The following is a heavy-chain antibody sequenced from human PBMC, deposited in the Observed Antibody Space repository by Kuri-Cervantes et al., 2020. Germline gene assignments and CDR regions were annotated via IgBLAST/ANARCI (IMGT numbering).Heavy chain of an antibody. CDR3: AKVSVNYDILTGYYPEGYYFDY. J-gene: IGHJ4*02. CDR2: ISWNSGSI. Sequence: LSLTCAASGFTFDDYAMHWVRQAPGKGLEWVSGISWNSGSIGYADSVKGRFTISRDNAKNSLYLQMNSLRAEDTALYYCAKVSVNYDILTGYYPEGYYFDYWGQGTLVTVSS. D-gene: IGHD3-9*01. CDR1: GFTFDDYA. V-gene: IGHV3-9*01.